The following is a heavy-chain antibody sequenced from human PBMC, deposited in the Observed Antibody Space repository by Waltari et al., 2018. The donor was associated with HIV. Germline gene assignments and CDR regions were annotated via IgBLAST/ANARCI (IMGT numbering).Heavy chain of an antibody. D-gene: IGHD5-12*01. Sequence: SINYYYWNWIRQPPGKGLEWIGYIYYSGTTNYNPSLESRVTISVDTSKNHFSLNLTSVTAADTAMYYCARHGGMATTFDYWGQGSLVTVSS. CDR2: IYYSGTT. J-gene: IGHJ4*02. V-gene: IGHV4-59*08. CDR3: ARHGGMATTFDY. CDR1: SINYYY.